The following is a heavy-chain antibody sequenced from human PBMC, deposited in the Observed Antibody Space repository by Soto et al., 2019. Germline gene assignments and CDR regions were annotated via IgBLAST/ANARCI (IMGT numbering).Heavy chain of an antibody. Sequence: GGSLRLSCAASGFTFSGSAMHWVRQASGKGLEWVGRIRSKANSYATAYAASVKGRFTISRDDSKNTAYLQMNSLKTEDTAVYYCTRRRATIYGMDVWGQGTTVTVSS. D-gene: IGHD5-12*01. V-gene: IGHV3-73*01. CDR1: GFTFSGSA. CDR3: TRRRATIYGMDV. J-gene: IGHJ6*02. CDR2: IRSKANSYAT.